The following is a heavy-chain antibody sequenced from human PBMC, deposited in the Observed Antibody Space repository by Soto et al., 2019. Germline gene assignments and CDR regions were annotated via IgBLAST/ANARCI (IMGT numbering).Heavy chain of an antibody. D-gene: IGHD4-17*01. CDR3: ARDQGDYTARGYFDY. Sequence: EVQLLESGGGLVQPGGSLRLSCAASGFTVSSNAMSWVRQAPGKGLEWVSAIYSGGSTYYADSVKGRFIISRHNSKNTLYIQMKGLRAEETAVYYCARDQGDYTARGYFDYWGQGTLVTVSS. CDR2: IYSGGST. CDR1: GFTVSSNA. J-gene: IGHJ4*02. V-gene: IGHV3-53*04.